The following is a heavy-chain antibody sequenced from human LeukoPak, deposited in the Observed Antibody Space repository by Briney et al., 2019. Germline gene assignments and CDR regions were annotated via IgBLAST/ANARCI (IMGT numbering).Heavy chain of an antibody. V-gene: IGHV1-8*01. CDR1: GYTFTTYD. D-gene: IGHD3-10*01. J-gene: IGHJ4*02. Sequence: ASGTVSFKASGYTFTTYDIHWVRQAGGQGFEWLGCMHPLSRNTRSPQTFQRRVTMTRVTSLTTAYTELSSLTSDATAVYYCTRAPFPGNYWGQGTLVTVSS. CDR2: MHPLSRNT. CDR3: TRAPFPGNY.